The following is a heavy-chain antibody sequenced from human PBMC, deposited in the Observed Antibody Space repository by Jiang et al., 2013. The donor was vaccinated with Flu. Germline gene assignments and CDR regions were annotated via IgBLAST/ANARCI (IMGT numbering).Heavy chain of an antibody. CDR3: ARGLREAGVYSADY. V-gene: IGHV4-34*01. CDR2: INHSGST. CDR1: GGSFSGYY. Sequence: LLKPSETLSLTCAVYGGSFSGYYWSWIRQPPGKGLEWIGEINHSGSTNYNPSLKSRVTISVDTSKNQFSLKLSSVTAADTAVYYCARGLREAGVYSADYWGQGTLVTVSS. J-gene: IGHJ4*02. D-gene: IGHD6-13*01.